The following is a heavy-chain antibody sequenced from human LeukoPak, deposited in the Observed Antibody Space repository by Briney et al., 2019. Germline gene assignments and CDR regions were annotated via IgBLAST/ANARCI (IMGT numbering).Heavy chain of an antibody. Sequence: GGSLRLSCTTSGFIFGDYNMNWVRQAPGKGLEWVGYIRAKIHDGTTDFAASVKGRFTISRDDSKSIAYLQMTSLKSEDTAVYYCSRGQTDPYGPEFDYWGQGTLVTVSS. V-gene: IGHV3-49*04. CDR2: IRAKIHDGTT. J-gene: IGHJ4*02. CDR3: SRGQTDPYGPEFDY. CDR1: GFIFGDYN. D-gene: IGHD3-10*01.